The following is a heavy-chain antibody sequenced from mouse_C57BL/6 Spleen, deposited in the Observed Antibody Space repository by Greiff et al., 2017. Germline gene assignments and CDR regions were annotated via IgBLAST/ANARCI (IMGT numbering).Heavy chain of an antibody. CDR2: INPSTGGT. Sequence: VQLQQSGPELVKPGASVKISCKASGYSFTGYYMNWVKQSPEKSLEWIGEINPSTGGTTYNQKFKAKATLTVDKSSSTAYMQLKSLTSEDSAVYYCARRGGSLYAMDYWGQGTSVTVSS. V-gene: IGHV1-42*01. CDR3: ARRGGSLYAMDY. CDR1: GYSFTGYY. D-gene: IGHD1-1*01. J-gene: IGHJ4*01.